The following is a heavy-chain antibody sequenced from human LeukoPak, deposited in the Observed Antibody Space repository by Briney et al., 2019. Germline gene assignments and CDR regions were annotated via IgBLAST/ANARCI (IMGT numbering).Heavy chain of an antibody. Sequence: SVKVSCKASGGTFSSYAISWARQAPGQGLEWMGGIIPIFGTANYAQKFQGRVTITADESTSTAYMELSSLRSEDTAVYYCARDRAAAGTMLPYYWGQGTLVTVSS. V-gene: IGHV1-69*13. D-gene: IGHD6-13*01. J-gene: IGHJ4*02. CDR1: GGTFSSYA. CDR2: IIPIFGTA. CDR3: ARDRAAAGTMLPYY.